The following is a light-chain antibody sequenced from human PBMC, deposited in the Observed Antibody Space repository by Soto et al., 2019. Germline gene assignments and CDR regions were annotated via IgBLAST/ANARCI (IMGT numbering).Light chain of an antibody. Sequence: EIVLTPSTDTLSLPSGERATLSCRASQSAGTNLAWYQQNPGKAPRLLIYGASTWESGIPARFSGSGSGTDFTLTISCLQSEDFAAYYCQQYYSYLWTFGQGTDV. CDR2: GAS. CDR1: QSAGTN. CDR3: QQYYSYLWT. J-gene: IGKJ1*01. V-gene: IGKV3-15*01.